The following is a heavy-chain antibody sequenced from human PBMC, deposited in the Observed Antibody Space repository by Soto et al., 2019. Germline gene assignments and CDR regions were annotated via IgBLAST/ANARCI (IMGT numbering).Heavy chain of an antibody. CDR3: ARGIAPYYFDY. CDR2: INAGNGNT. V-gene: IGHV1-3*05. D-gene: IGHD6-13*01. J-gene: IGHJ4*02. CDR1: GYTFTSYA. Sequence: QVQLVQSGAEEKKPGASVKVSCKASGYTFTSYAMHWVRQAPGQRLEWMGWINAGNGNTKYSQTFQGRVTITRDTSASTAYMELSILRSEDTAVYYCARGIAPYYFDYWGQGTLVTVSS.